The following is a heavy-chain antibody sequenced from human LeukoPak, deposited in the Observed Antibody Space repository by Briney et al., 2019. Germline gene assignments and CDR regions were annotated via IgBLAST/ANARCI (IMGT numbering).Heavy chain of an antibody. D-gene: IGHD3-3*01. Sequence: GGSLRLSCAASGFIFRNFGMTWVRQVPGKGLEWVSTISDSGVTTHYADSVKGRFTISRDNSKNTLYLQMNSLRAEDTAIYYCAKDGGPNYYYYYMDVWGKGTTVTISS. CDR3: AKDGGPNYYYYYMDV. CDR2: ISDSGVTT. CDR1: GFIFRNFG. J-gene: IGHJ6*03. V-gene: IGHV3-23*01.